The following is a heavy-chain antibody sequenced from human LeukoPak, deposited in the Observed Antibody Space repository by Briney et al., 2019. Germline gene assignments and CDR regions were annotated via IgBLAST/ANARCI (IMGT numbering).Heavy chain of an antibody. V-gene: IGHV4-34*01. CDR3: ARDGTTFEY. D-gene: IGHD1-1*01. Sequence: SETLSLTCAVYGGSFSGYYWSWIRKAPGKGLGWIGEINHRGSTNYNPSLKSRVTISVDPSKNQFSLKLSSVTAADTAMYYCARDGTTFEYWGQGTLVTVSS. J-gene: IGHJ4*02. CDR1: GGSFSGYY. CDR2: INHRGST.